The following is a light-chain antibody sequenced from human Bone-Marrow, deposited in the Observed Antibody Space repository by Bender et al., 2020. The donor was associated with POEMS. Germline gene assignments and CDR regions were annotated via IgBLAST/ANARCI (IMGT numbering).Light chain of an antibody. V-gene: IGLV2-14*03. CDR3: SACTSTTSL. CDR2: DHS. Sequence: QSALTQPASVSGSPGQSITISCTGTSSDIGSYNHVSWYQQHPGKAPKLMIYDHSHRPSGVCSRFSGSRSGDTASLTITGLQGDDEDDYYCSACTSTTSLFGGGTKVTVL. J-gene: IGLJ2*01. CDR1: SSDIGSYNH.